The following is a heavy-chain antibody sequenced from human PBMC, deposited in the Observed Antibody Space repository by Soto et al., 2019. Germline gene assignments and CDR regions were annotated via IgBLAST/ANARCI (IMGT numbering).Heavy chain of an antibody. J-gene: IGHJ5*02. CDR1: GYTFSNFG. V-gene: IGHV1-18*01. CDR3: TKDAMFDDIYTGYFVHDL. Sequence: GASVKVSCKASGYTFSNFGISWVRQAPGEGLEWMGWISPNSEKTKIAQRFQGRVTMTTDISTNTSYLELRGLTSDDTAVYYCTKDAMFDDIYTGYFVHDLWGQGTPVTVSS. CDR2: ISPNSEKT. D-gene: IGHD3-9*01.